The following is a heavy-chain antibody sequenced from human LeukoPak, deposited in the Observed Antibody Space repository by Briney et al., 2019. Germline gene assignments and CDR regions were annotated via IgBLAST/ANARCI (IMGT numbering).Heavy chain of an antibody. V-gene: IGHV3-23*01. CDR3: ARHYDKSALRYFDY. Sequence: PGGSLRLSCAASGFTFINHAMSWVRQAPGKGLEWVSGIKGRFIISRDNSKNTLYLQVNRLRAEDTAEYYCARHYDKSALRYFDYWGQGTLAIVSS. D-gene: IGHD3-22*01. J-gene: IGHJ4*02. CDR2: I. CDR1: GFTFINHA.